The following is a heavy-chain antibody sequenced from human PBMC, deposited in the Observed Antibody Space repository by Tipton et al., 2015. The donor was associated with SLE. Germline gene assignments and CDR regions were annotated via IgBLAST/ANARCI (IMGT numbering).Heavy chain of an antibody. CDR3: ARTAGGVFTY. CDR2: IDNSGNTI. D-gene: IGHD2-8*02. CDR1: GFGFSDYY. V-gene: IGHV3-11*01. J-gene: IGHJ4*02. Sequence: GSLRLSCTASGFGFSDYYMSWIRQAPGKGLEWISYIDNSGNTIYYADSVRGRFTISRDTSKNSLHLQMNDLTIADTAIYYCARTAGGVFTYWGLGTLVTVSS.